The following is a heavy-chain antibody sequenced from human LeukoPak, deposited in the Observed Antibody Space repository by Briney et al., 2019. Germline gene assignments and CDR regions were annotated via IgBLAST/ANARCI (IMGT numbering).Heavy chain of an antibody. V-gene: IGHV1-69*05. Sequence: ASVKVSCKASGGTFSSYAISWVRQAPGQGLEWMGRTIPIFGTTNYAQKFQGRVTITTDESTSTAYMELSSLRSEDTAVYYCATMGGNFPRYYFDYWGQGTLVTVSS. D-gene: IGHD4-23*01. CDR3: ATMGGNFPRYYFDY. CDR2: TIPIFGTT. CDR1: GGTFSSYA. J-gene: IGHJ4*02.